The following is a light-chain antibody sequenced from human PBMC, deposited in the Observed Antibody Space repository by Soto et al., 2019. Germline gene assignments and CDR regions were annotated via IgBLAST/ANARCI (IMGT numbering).Light chain of an antibody. Sequence: QSALTQPASMSGSPGQSITIPCTGTNSDIGGYNSVSWYQQHPGMAPQLIIYDVSYRPSGISSRFYGSKSGNTDSLTISGIQAADEADYYCASFPTNRDSVFGGGTKLTVL. J-gene: IGLJ2*01. V-gene: IGLV2-14*03. CDR1: NSDIGGYNS. CDR3: ASFPTNRDSV. CDR2: DVS.